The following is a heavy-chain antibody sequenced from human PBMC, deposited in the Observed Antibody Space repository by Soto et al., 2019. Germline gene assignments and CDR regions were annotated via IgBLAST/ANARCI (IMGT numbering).Heavy chain of an antibody. Sequence: EVQLVESGGGLVQPGGSLRLSCAASGFTFSNYWMHWVRQAPGKGLVWVSRINSDGNIKDYADSVKGRFTISRDNARNRVYLQVNSLTDEDTAVYFWARLPVTAVTSIDYWGQGTLVSVSS. J-gene: IGHJ4*02. CDR1: GFTFSNYW. V-gene: IGHV3-74*01. D-gene: IGHD2-21*02. CDR3: ARLPVTAVTSIDY. CDR2: INSDGNIK.